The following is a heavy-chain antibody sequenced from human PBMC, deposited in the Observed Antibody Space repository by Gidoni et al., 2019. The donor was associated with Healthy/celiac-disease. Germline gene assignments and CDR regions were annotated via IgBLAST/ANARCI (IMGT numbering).Heavy chain of an antibody. CDR1: GFTVSSYS. CDR2: ISSSSSYI. D-gene: IGHD4-17*01. V-gene: IGHV3-21*01. J-gene: IGHJ4*02. Sequence: EVQLVESGGGLVKPGGSLRLSCAASGFTVSSYSMNWVRQAPGKGLEWVSSISSSSSYIYYADSVKGRFTISRDNAKNSLYLQMNSLRAEDTAVYYCARERWVMTTVTIDYWGQGTLVTVSS. CDR3: ARERWVMTTVTIDY.